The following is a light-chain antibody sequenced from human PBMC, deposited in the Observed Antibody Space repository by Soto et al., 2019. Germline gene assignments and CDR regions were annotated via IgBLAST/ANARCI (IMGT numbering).Light chain of an antibody. CDR1: QTISSW. CDR3: QEYNTFWT. CDR2: DVS. Sequence: DIQMTQSPSTLSASVGDTVTITCRASQTISSWLAWYQQKPGKAPKLLIYDVSSLESGVPSRFSDSGSGTEFTLTISSLQPDDSATYYCQEYNTFWTFGQGTKVDI. J-gene: IGKJ1*01. V-gene: IGKV1-5*01.